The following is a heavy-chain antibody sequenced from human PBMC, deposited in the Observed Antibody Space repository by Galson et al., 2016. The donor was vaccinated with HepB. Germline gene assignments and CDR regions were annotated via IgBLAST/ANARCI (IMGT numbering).Heavy chain of an antibody. J-gene: IGHJ3*02. D-gene: IGHD3-22*01. CDR2: INWNGGTT. CDR3: AKSSGYYFVDSFDM. Sequence: LRLSCAASGFTFDDYGMNWARQVPGKGLEWVSGINWNGGTTNYVDSVKGRFTISRDNAKNSLYLQMNSLRARDTALYYCAKSSGYYFVDSFDMWDQGTMVTVSS. V-gene: IGHV3-20*04. CDR1: GFTFDDYG.